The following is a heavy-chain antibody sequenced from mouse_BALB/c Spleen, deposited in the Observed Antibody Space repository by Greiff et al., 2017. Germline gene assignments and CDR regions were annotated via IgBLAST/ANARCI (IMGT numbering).Heavy chain of an antibody. J-gene: IGHJ4*01. CDR2: ILPGSGST. Sequence: VQLQQSGAELMKPGASVKISCKATGYTFSSYWIEWVKQRPGHGLEWIGEILPGSGSTNYNEKFKGKATFTADTSSNTAYMQLSSLTSEDSAVYYCARRPIYYYGSSPHYYAMDYWGQGTSVTVSS. D-gene: IGHD1-1*01. V-gene: IGHV1-9*01. CDR3: ARRPIYYYGSSPHYYAMDY. CDR1: GYTFSSYW.